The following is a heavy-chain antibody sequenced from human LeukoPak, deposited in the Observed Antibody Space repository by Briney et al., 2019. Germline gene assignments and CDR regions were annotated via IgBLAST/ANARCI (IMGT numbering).Heavy chain of an antibody. Sequence: SETLSLTCTVSGGSINSYFWSWIRQPPGKGLEWIGQVYYSGGTNYNPSLKSRVCISVDTPKNQLSLKLSSMTAADTAVYYCARLTQITAWYIHYWGQGTLVTVSS. CDR3: ARLTQITAWYIHY. V-gene: IGHV4-59*08. CDR1: GGSINSYF. J-gene: IGHJ4*02. CDR2: VYYSGGT. D-gene: IGHD4-23*01.